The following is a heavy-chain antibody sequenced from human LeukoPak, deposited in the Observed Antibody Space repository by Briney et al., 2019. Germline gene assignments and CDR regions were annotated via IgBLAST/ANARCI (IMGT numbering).Heavy chain of an antibody. J-gene: IGHJ6*02. V-gene: IGHV1-69*04. CDR1: GGTFISYA. CDR3: ARERRYSGSYPYYYGMDV. D-gene: IGHD1-26*01. CDR2: IIPNLGIA. Sequence: GASVKVSCKASGGTFISYAISWVRQAPGQGLEWMGRIIPNLGIANYAQKFQGRVTITADKSTSTAYMELSSLRSEDTAVYYCARERRYSGSYPYYYGMDVWGQGTTVTVSS.